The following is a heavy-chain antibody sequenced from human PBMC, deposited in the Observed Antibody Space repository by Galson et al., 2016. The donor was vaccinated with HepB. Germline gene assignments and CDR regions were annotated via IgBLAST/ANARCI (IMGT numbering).Heavy chain of an antibody. V-gene: IGHV3-21*01. CDR2: VSHCYPYK. J-gene: IGHJ6*02. CDR3: VRQGLGQQMGQRVPVYFYAGLDG. Sequence: SLRLSCAGSGFNFNMHSMHWVRQAPGKGLEWVASVSHCYPYKQYGASLKGRFTISRDNVKNSLYLQMNGLRVEDTAAYYCVRQGLGQQMGQRVPVYFYAGLDGWGQGTTVIVSS. D-gene: IGHD6-13*01. CDR1: GFNFNMHS.